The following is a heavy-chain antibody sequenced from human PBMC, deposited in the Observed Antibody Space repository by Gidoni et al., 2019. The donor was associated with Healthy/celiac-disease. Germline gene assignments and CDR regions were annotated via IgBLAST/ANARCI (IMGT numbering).Heavy chain of an antibody. CDR2: ISYDGSNK. J-gene: IGHJ6*03. CDR3: ARGGRRFLEWFQDYYYMDV. CDR1: GFTFSSYG. V-gene: IGHV3-30*03. D-gene: IGHD3-3*01. Sequence: QVQLVESGGGVVQPGRSLRLSCAASGFTFSSYGMHWVRQAPGKGLEWVAVISYDGSNKYYADSVKGRFTISRDNSKNTLYLQMNSLRAEDTAVYYCARGGRRFLEWFQDYYYMDVWGKGTTVTVSS.